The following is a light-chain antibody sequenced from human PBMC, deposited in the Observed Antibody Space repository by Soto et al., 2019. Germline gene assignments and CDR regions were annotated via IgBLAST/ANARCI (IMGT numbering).Light chain of an antibody. J-gene: IGLJ1*01. CDR3: SSYTTSSTIV. V-gene: IGLV2-14*01. Sequence: QSVLTQPASVSGSPGQSITISCTGTSSDVGGFNFVSWYQQPPGKAPKLMIYDVSHRPSGVSNRFSGSKSGNTASLTISGLQAEDEGDYYCSSYTTSSTIVFGTGTRSPS. CDR1: SSDVGGFNF. CDR2: DVS.